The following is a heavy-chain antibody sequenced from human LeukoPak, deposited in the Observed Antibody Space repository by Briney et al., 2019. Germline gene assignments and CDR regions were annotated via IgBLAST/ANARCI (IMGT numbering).Heavy chain of an antibody. D-gene: IGHD6-19*01. CDR3: ARPTEYSGGWPNDY. V-gene: IGHV4-30-2*01. Sequence: TSETLSLTCAVSGGSISSGGYSWSWIRQPPGKGLEWIGYIYHSGSTYYNPSLKSRVTISVDRSKNQFSLKLSSVTAADTAVYYCARPTEYSGGWPNDYWGQGTLVTVSS. CDR1: GGSISSGGYS. CDR2: IYHSGST. J-gene: IGHJ4*02.